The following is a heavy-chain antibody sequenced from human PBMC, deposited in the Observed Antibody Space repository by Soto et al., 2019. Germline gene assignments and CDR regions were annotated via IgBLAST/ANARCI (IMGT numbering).Heavy chain of an antibody. CDR1: GGSITSANW. V-gene: IGHV4-4*02. J-gene: IGHJ5*02. CDR3: ASALRGWFRP. CDR2: ISDSGIT. Sequence: SETLSLTCAVSGGSITSANWWTWVRQPPGGGLEWFGEISDSGITNYKASLKSLGTMSVDKTKNEVSLKLPSVTAADTAVYYCASALRGWFRPWGQAPPVTVS.